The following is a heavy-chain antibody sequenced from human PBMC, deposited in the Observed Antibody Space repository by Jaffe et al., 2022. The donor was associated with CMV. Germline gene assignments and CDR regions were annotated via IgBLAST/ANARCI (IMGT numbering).Heavy chain of an antibody. CDR2: IGTAGDT. Sequence: EVQLVESGGGLVQPGGSLRLSCAASGFTFSSYDMHWVRQATGKGLEWVSAIGTAGDTYYPGSVKGRFTISRENAKNSLYLQMNSLRAGDTAVYYCARDHPRSSNYYGSEYGMDVWGQGTTVTVSS. CDR3: ARDHPRSSNYYGSEYGMDV. D-gene: IGHD3-10*01. V-gene: IGHV3-13*01. CDR1: GFTFSSYD. J-gene: IGHJ6*02.